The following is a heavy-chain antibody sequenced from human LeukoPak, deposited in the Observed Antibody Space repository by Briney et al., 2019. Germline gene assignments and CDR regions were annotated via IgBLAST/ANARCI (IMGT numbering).Heavy chain of an antibody. CDR2: IYTSGTT. V-gene: IGHV4-4*07. CDR1: GGSLSNHY. Sequence: SETLSLTCTVSGGSLSNHYWSWIRQPPGKGLEWIGRIYTSGTTNYNPSLKSRVTMSVDTSKNQFSLKLTSVTAADTAVYYCARGAVAFDFWGQGTLVTVSS. J-gene: IGHJ4*02. D-gene: IGHD5-12*01. CDR3: ARGAVAFDF.